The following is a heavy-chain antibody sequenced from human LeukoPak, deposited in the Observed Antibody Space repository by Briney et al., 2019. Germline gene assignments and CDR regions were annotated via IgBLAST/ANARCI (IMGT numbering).Heavy chain of an antibody. CDR3: ARPRRDGYSRFYFDY. CDR2: ITNSWNSV. CDR1: GFTFSDYY. Sequence: GGSLRLSCAASGFTFSDYYMSWFRQAPGMGLEWISYITNSWNSVYYADSVKGRFTISRDNAKNSLYLQMNSLRVEDTAVYYCARPRRDGYSRFYFDYWGQGTLVTVSS. J-gene: IGHJ4*02. V-gene: IGHV3-11*04. D-gene: IGHD5-24*01.